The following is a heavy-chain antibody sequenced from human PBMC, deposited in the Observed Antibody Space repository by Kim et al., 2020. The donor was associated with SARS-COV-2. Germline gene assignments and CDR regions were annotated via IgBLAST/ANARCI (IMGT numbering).Heavy chain of an antibody. CDR3: ARASSSGWHHFDY. D-gene: IGHD6-25*01. J-gene: IGHJ4*02. Sequence: YADSGKGRFTISRDNAKNSLYLQMNSLRAEDTAVYYCARASSSGWHHFDYWGQGTLVTVSS. V-gene: IGHV3-21*01.